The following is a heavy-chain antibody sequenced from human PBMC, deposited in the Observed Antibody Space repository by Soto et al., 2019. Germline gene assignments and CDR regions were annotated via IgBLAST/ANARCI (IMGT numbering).Heavy chain of an antibody. D-gene: IGHD1-26*01. V-gene: IGHV3-74*01. CDR1: GFTFSSYW. CDR3: ARDGPWELHAFDI. CDR2: INSDGSST. Sequence: GGSLRLSCAASGFTFSSYWIHWVRQAPGKGLVWVSRINSDGSSTSYADSVKGRFTISRDNAKNTLYLQMNSLRAEDTAVYYCARDGPWELHAFDIWGQGTMVTVSS. J-gene: IGHJ3*02.